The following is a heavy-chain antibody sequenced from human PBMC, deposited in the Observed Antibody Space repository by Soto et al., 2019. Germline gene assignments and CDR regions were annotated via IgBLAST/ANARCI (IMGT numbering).Heavy chain of an antibody. CDR1: GYTFTSYA. V-gene: IGHV1-3*01. CDR2: INAGNGNT. J-gene: IGHJ6*02. Sequence: VASVKVSCKASGYTFTSYAMHWVRQAPGQRLEWMGWINAGNGNTKYSQKFQGRVTITRDTSASTAYMELSSLRSEDTAVYYCARAWVSSVTSYYYYGMDVWGQGTTVTV. D-gene: IGHD4-17*01. CDR3: ARAWVSSVTSYYYYGMDV.